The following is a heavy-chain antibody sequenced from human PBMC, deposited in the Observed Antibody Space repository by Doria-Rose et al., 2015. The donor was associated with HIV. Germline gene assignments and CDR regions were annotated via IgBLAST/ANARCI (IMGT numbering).Heavy chain of an antibody. J-gene: IGHJ4*02. D-gene: IGHD6-13*01. CDR2: SFSDDER. CDR3: ARIKSSRWYRKYYFDF. Sequence: QITLKESGPVLVKPTETLTLTCTVSGVSLSSPGMGVSWIRQPPGKALQWLANSFSDDERSYKTSLKSRLAISRGTSKSQVVLTRTDMYPVDTATYYCARIKSSRWYRKYYFDFWGQGTLVIVSA. V-gene: IGHV2-26*01. CDR1: GVSLSSPGMG.